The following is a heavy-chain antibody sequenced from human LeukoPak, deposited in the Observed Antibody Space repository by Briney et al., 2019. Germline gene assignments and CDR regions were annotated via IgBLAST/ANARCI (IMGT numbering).Heavy chain of an antibody. D-gene: IGHD2-15*01. CDR1: GFTFSSYW. V-gene: IGHV3-7*01. Sequence: GGSLRLSCAASGFTFSSYWMSWVRQAPGKGLEWVANIKKDGSEKYYVDSVKGRFTISRDNAKKSLYLQMNSLGAEDTAVYYCARAPCCSGGSCYDLGAFDIWGQGAMVTVSS. CDR2: IKKDGSEK. J-gene: IGHJ3*02. CDR3: ARAPCCSGGSCYDLGAFDI.